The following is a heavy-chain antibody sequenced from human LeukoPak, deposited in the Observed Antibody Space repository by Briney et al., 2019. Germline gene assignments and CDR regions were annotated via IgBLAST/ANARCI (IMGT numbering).Heavy chain of an antibody. J-gene: IGHJ4*02. CDR3: PKGGKWDVTPFDY. V-gene: IGHV3-23*01. D-gene: IGHD1-26*01. Sequence: GGSLRLSCAASGFTFTSYSMNWVRQAPGKGLEWVSTISGGGGSTYYADSVKGRFTISRDNSKNTLYLQVNRLRAEATAVYYCPKGGKWDVTPFDYWGQGTLVTVSS. CDR1: GFTFTSYS. CDR2: ISGGGGST.